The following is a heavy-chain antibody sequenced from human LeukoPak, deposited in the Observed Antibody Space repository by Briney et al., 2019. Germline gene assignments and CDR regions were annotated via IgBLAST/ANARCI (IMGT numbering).Heavy chain of an antibody. CDR2: ISASGGST. V-gene: IGHV3-23*01. CDR1: GFTFSSYA. J-gene: IGHJ4*02. Sequence: GGSLRLSCAASGFTFSSYAMSWVRQAPGKGLEWVSAISASGGSTYYTDSVKGRFTVSRDNSKNTLHLQMNSLRAEDTAVFYCAKENHGSSSRTFDYGGQGPLVTVSS. D-gene: IGHD1-26*01. CDR3: AKENHGSSSRTFDY.